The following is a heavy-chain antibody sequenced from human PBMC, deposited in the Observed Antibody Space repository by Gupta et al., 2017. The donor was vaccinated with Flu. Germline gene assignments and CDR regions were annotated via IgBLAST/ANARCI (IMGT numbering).Heavy chain of an antibody. CDR2: VWHDGNDK. V-gene: IGHV3-33*01. CDR3: ARDRRVSSSYIIRYLGMDA. Sequence: QVELVESGGGVVQNGKSLRLSCAASGFIFSSYSMHWFRQAPGTGLEWVAVVWHDGNDKYYSESVKGRFTVSRDNSKNMLYLEMTSLRAEDTALYYCARDRRVSSSYIIRYLGMDAWGQGTTVTVS. CDR1: GFIFSSYS. J-gene: IGHJ6*02. D-gene: IGHD3-22*01.